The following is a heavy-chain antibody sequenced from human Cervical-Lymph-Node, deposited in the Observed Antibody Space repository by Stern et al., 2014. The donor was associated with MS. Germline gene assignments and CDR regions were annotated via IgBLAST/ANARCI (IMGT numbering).Heavy chain of an antibody. D-gene: IGHD2-15*01. J-gene: IGHJ3*02. Sequence: VQLEESGAEVKKPGDSVKVSCKASGYTFTSYGISWVRQAPGKGLEWMGWIIAYNGNTNYAQKLQCRVTMTTDTSTSTAYMELRSLRSDDTAVYYCARGRLGSENAFDIWGQGTMVTVSS. V-gene: IGHV1-18*01. CDR3: ARGRLGSENAFDI. CDR2: IIAYNGNT. CDR1: GYTFTSYG.